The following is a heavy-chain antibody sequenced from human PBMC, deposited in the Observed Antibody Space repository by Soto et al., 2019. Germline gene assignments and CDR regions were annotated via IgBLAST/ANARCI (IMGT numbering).Heavy chain of an antibody. J-gene: IGHJ5*02. CDR1: GYTFSSYA. V-gene: IGHV1-3*01. CDR2: IHAGNGDT. D-gene: IGHD2-2*01. Sequence: QVQLVQSGAEVKKPGASVKVSCKASGYTFSSYAVQWVRQAPGQSLEWIGWIHAGNGDTKYSQKFHGRVTLTRDTSANPAYMDLSSLRSEDTAVYSCARVPRYTSDIVEVPAVMFDDWFVPWGQGTLVTVSS. CDR3: ARVPRYTSDIVEVPAVMFDDWFVP.